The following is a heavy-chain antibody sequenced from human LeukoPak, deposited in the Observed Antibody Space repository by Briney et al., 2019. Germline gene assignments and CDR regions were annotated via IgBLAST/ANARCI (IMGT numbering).Heavy chain of an antibody. CDR3: ARRLTQYDCFDP. D-gene: IGHD2-2*01. CDR1: GDSVSSNSVT. J-gene: IGHJ5*02. CDR2: TYYRSTWYN. V-gene: IGHV6-1*01. Sequence: SQTLSLTCGISGDSVSSNSVTWNWIRQSPSRGLEWLGRTYYRSTWYNDYAVSVRGRITVNPDTSKNQFSLRLNSVTPEDTAVYYCARRLTQYDCFDPWGQGILVTVSS.